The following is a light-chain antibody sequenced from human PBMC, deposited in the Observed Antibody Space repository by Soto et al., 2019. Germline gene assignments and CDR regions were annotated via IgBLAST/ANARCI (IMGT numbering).Light chain of an antibody. CDR3: QQYNIYPMT. J-gene: IGKJ5*01. V-gene: IGKV1-16*02. CDR1: QDISNF. Sequence: DIQMTQSPSSLSASVGDRVTMSCRASQDISNFLAWFQQKPGEAPKSLIFAASNLQTGVPSKFSGSGSGTDFTLTISSLQPEDSATYYCQQYNIYPMTFGQGTRLEIK. CDR2: AAS.